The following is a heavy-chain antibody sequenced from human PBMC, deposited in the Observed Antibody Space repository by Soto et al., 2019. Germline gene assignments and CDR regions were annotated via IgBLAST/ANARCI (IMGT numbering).Heavy chain of an antibody. CDR1: GGTFSSYA. CDR3: GSDRFSYDILTGGMDV. D-gene: IGHD3-9*01. J-gene: IGHJ6*02. CDR2: IIPIFGTA. Sequence: GASVKVSCKASGGTFSSYAISWVRQAPGQGLEWMGGIIPIFGTANYAQKFQGRVTITADESTSTAYMEVSSLRSEDTAVYYCGSDRFSYDILTGGMDVWGQGTTVTVSS. V-gene: IGHV1-69*13.